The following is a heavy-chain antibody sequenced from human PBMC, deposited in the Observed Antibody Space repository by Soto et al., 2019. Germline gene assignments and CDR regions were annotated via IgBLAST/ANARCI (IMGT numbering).Heavy chain of an antibody. CDR2: TYYRSKWYN. J-gene: IGHJ4*02. CDR1: GVSVPSNSAA. Sequence: SQTLSLPCVISGVSVPSNSAAWNWIRQSPSRDLEWLGRTYYRSKWYNDYAVSVKSRITINPDTSKNQFSLQLNSVSPEDTAVYYCARVELELRGYFDYWGQGXLVTVYS. D-gene: IGHD1-7*01. V-gene: IGHV6-1*01. CDR3: ARVELELRGYFDY.